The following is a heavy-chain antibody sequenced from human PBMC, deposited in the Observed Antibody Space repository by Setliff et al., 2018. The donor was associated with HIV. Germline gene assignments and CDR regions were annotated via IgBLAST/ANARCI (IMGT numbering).Heavy chain of an antibody. Sequence: PGGSLRLSCVASGFTFSNYAMNWVRQAPGKGLEWVSSISSNGKDTYYADSVKGRFTISRDNARNSLYLQMNSLRAEDTALYYCARENNRGWHWLDPFDYWGQGTLVTVSS. J-gene: IGHJ4*02. CDR2: ISSNGKDT. CDR3: ARENNRGWHWLDPFDY. CDR1: GFTFSNYA. V-gene: IGHV3-21*04. D-gene: IGHD6-19*01.